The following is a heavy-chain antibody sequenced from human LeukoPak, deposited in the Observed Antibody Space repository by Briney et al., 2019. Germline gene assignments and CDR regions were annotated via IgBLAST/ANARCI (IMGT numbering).Heavy chain of an antibody. D-gene: IGHD3-22*01. Sequence: GESLKISCKGSGYSFTSCWIGWVRQMPGKGLEWMGIIYPGDSDTRYSPSFQGQVTISADKSISTAYLQWSSLKASDTAMYYCARTYYYDSSGYSTAFDYWGQGTLVTVSS. CDR3: ARTYYYDSSGYSTAFDY. CDR2: IYPGDSDT. V-gene: IGHV5-51*03. CDR1: GYSFTSCW. J-gene: IGHJ4*02.